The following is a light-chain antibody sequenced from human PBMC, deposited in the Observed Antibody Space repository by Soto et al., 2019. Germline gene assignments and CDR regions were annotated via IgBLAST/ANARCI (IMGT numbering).Light chain of an antibody. CDR1: SCNIGSNT. CDR3: APWDDSLIAWV. Sequence: QPVLTQPPSASGTPGQRVTISCSGSSCNIGSNTVNWYQQLPGTAPKLLIYSNNQRPSGVPDRVSGSKSGTSASLAISGLQSEDEADYYCAPWDDSLIAWVFGGGTKLTVL. V-gene: IGLV1-44*01. J-gene: IGLJ3*02. CDR2: SNN.